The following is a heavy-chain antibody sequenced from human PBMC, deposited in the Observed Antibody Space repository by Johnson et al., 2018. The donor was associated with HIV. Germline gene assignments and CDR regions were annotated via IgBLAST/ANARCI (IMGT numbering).Heavy chain of an antibody. CDR3: ARDFRSVGANDAFDI. Sequence: EVQLVESGGGLVQPGGSLRLSCAASGFTFSSYAMHWVRQAPGKGLEYVSAISSNGGSTYYANSVKGRFTISRDNAKNSLYLQMNSLRAEDTAVYYCARDFRSVGANDAFDIWGQGTMVTVSS. D-gene: IGHD1-26*01. J-gene: IGHJ3*02. CDR1: GFTFSSYA. CDR2: ISSNGGST. V-gene: IGHV3-64*01.